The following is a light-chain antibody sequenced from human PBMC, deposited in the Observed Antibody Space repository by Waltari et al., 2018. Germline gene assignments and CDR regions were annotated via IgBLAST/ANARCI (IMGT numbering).Light chain of an antibody. V-gene: IGKV2-30*01. Sequence: DVVMTQSPLSLPVTLGQPASISCRSGQSLVYTDGNTYLSWFQQRPGQSPRRLIHKVSNRDSGVPDRFSGSGSGTDFTLKISGVEAEDIGIYYCMQGIHWPFTFGPGTKVDIK. CDR2: KVS. CDR3: MQGIHWPFT. CDR1: QSLVYTDGNTY. J-gene: IGKJ3*01.